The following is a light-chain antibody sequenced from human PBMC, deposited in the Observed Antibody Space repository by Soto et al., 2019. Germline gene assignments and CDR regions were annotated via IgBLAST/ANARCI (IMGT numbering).Light chain of an antibody. CDR1: SSNIGSDF. J-gene: IGLJ1*01. CDR3: PAWDDSLSTYV. CDR2: HNY. Sequence: QSVLTQPPSASGTPGQRVTISCSGSSSNIGSDFVYWYQQVPGTAPKLLIYHNYQRPSGVPDRFSGSKSGTSGSLAISDLRSEDEADYYCPAWDDSLSTYVFGAGTKVTVL. V-gene: IGLV1-47*01.